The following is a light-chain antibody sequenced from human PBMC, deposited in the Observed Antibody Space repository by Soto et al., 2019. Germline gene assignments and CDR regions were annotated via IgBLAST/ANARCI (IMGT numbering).Light chain of an antibody. J-gene: IGKJ2*01. CDR2: GAS. CDR1: QSVNSRF. V-gene: IGKV3-20*01. CDR3: QQYGSAPPMYT. Sequence: EIVLTQSPGTLSLSPGERATLSCRASQSVNSRFLAWYQQKPGQAPRLLMYGASTRATGIPDRFSGSGSGAAFTLTISRLEPEDFAVYYCQQYGSAPPMYTFGQGTKLEIK.